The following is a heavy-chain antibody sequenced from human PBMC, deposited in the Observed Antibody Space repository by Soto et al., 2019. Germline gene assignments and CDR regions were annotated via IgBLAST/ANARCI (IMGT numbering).Heavy chain of an antibody. V-gene: IGHV3-33*01. CDR2: IWYDGSNK. CDR1: GFTFSSYG. J-gene: IGHJ4*02. Sequence: LRLSCAASGFTFSSYGMHWVRQAPGKGLEWVAVIWYDGSNKYYADSVKGRFTISRDNSKNTLYLQMNSLRAEDTAVYYCARDPAALIAVAGNFDYWGQGTLVTVSS. D-gene: IGHD6-19*01. CDR3: ARDPAALIAVAGNFDY.